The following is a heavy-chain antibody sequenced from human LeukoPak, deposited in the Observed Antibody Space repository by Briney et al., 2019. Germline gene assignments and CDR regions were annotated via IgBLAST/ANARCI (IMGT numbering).Heavy chain of an antibody. D-gene: IGHD3-10*01. CDR2: IYYSGST. Sequence: TSSETLSLTCTVSGGSISSYYWSWIRQPPGKGLEWIGYIYYSGSTNYNPSLKSRVTISVDTSKNQFSLKLSSVTAADTAVYYCARYGYYYYYGMDVWGQGTTVTVSS. CDR1: GGSISSYY. V-gene: IGHV4-59*12. J-gene: IGHJ6*02. CDR3: ARYGYYYYYGMDV.